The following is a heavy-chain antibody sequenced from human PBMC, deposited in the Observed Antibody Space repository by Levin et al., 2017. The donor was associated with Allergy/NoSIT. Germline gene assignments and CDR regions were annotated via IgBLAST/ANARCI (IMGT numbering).Heavy chain of an antibody. V-gene: IGHV3-48*02. CDR3: ARDTYGGNIRFDP. Sequence: LSLTCEASGFTFSSYSMNWVRQAPGKGLEWVSYISSSSSTIYYADSVKGRFTISRDNAKNSLYLQMNSLRDEDTAVYYCARDTYGGNIRFDPWGQGTLVTVSS. CDR2: ISSSSSTI. CDR1: GFTFSSYS. J-gene: IGHJ5*02. D-gene: IGHD4-23*01.